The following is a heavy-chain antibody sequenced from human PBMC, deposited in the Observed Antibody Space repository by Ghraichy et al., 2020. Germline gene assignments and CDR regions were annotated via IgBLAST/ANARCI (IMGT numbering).Heavy chain of an antibody. CDR2: ISAYNGNT. Sequence: ASVKVSCKASGYTFTSYGISWVRQAPGQGLEWMGWISAYNGNTNYAQKLQGRVTMTTDTSTSTAYMELRSLRSDDTAVYYCARVRTRIVGAIDFDYWGQGTLVTVSS. CDR3: ARVRTRIVGAIDFDY. D-gene: IGHD1-26*01. V-gene: IGHV1-18*04. CDR1: GYTFTSYG. J-gene: IGHJ4*02.